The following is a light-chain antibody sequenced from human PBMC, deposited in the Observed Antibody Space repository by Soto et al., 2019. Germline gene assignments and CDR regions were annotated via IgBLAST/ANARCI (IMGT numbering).Light chain of an antibody. CDR3: QQRSAWPLT. CDR1: QSISTK. CDR2: DAS. Sequence: PGERATLSCRASQSISTKLAWYQQKPGQAPRLLIYDASNRATGIAARFSASGSGTDFTLTISSLEPEDFAVYYCQQRSAWPLTFGGGTKVEIK. J-gene: IGKJ4*01. V-gene: IGKV3-11*01.